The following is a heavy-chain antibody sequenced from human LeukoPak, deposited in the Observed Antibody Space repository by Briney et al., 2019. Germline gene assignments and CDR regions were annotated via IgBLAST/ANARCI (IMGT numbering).Heavy chain of an antibody. CDR2: IIPIFGTA. CDR1: GGTFSSYA. J-gene: IGHJ6*03. CDR3: VSESSTAAAVYYYYMDV. D-gene: IGHD6-13*01. V-gene: IGHV1-69*13. Sequence: GASVKVSCKASGGTFSSYAISWVRQAPGQGLEWMGGIIPIFGTANYAQKFQGRVTITADESTSTAYMELSSLRSEDTAVYYCVSESSTAAAVYYYYMDVWGKGTTVTISS.